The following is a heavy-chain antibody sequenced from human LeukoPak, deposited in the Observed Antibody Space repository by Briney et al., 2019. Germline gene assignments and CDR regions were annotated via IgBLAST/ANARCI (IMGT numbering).Heavy chain of an antibody. CDR1: GGTFSSYA. J-gene: IGHJ6*03. V-gene: IGHV1-8*03. Sequence: ASVKVSCKASGGTFSSYAISWVRQAPGQGLEWMGWISAYNGNTNYAQKFQGRVTITRNTSISTAYMELSSLRSEDTAVYYCARGFFDGWGYYYYMDVWGKGTTVTVSS. CDR2: ISAYNGNT. D-gene: IGHD3/OR15-3a*01. CDR3: ARGFFDGWGYYYYMDV.